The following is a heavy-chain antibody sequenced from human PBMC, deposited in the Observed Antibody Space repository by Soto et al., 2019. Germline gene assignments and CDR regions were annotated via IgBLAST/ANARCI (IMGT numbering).Heavy chain of an antibody. CDR1: GYTFTSYG. CDR2: ISAYNGNT. V-gene: IGHV1-18*01. D-gene: IGHD3-3*01. CDR3: ARILEWLYYFDY. Sequence: ASVKVSCKASGYTFTSYGISWVRQAPGQGLEWMGWISAYNGNTNYAQRLQGRVTMTTDTSTSTAYMELRSLRSADTAVYYCARILEWLYYFDYWGQGTLVTVSS. J-gene: IGHJ4*02.